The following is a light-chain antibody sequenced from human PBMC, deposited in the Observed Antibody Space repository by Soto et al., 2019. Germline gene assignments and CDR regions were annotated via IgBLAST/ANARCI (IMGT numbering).Light chain of an antibody. CDR3: QQHKSWPPIT. V-gene: IGKV3-15*01. CDR2: CAF. J-gene: IGKJ5*01. Sequence: EIVMTQSPATLSLSPGERATLSCRASQSVSSNLSWYQQKPGQAPSLLLYCAFTRATGIPASFSGSRGSTAYTPPTSSLKPEDYLVYYGQQHKSWPPITFGQGTRLEIK. CDR1: QSVSSN.